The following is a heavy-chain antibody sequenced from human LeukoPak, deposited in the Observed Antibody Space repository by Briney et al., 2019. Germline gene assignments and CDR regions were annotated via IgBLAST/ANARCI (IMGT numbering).Heavy chain of an antibody. CDR3: ARDHITMVRGVIFRAFDI. CDR2: IYYSGST. Sequence: PSQTLSLTCTVSGGSISSGGYYWSWIRQHPGKGLEWIGYIYYSGSTYYNPSLKSRVTISVDTSKNQFSLKLSSVTAADTAVYYCARDHITMVRGVIFRAFDIWGQGTMVTVSS. D-gene: IGHD3-10*01. V-gene: IGHV4-31*03. CDR1: GGSISSGGYY. J-gene: IGHJ3*02.